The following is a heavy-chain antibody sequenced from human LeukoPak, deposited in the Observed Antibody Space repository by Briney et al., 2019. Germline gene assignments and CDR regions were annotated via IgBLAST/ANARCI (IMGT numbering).Heavy chain of an antibody. CDR3: ARGGGGTYYDILTGYYAPLDY. Sequence: ASVKVSCKVSGYTLTELSMHWVRQAPGKGLEWMGGFDPEDGETIYAQKFQGRVTMTEETSTDTAYMELSRLRSDDTAVYYCARGGGGTYYDILTGYYAPLDYWGQGTLVTVSP. V-gene: IGHV1-24*01. D-gene: IGHD3-9*01. CDR2: FDPEDGET. J-gene: IGHJ4*02. CDR1: GYTLTELS.